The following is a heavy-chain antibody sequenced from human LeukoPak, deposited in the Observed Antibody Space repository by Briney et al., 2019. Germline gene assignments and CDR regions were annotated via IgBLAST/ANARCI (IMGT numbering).Heavy chain of an antibody. V-gene: IGHV4-34*01. CDR3: XXXXXXXXXXXXXXXANXYYYYGMDV. CDR1: GGSFSGYY. Sequence: SETLSLTCAVYGGSFSGYYWSWIRQPPGKGLEWIGEINHSGSTNYNPSLKSRVTISVDTSKNQFSLKLSSVTAADTALYYLXXXXXXXXXXXXXXXANXYYYYGMDVWGQGTTVTVSS. J-gene: IGHJ6*02. CDR2: INHSGST. D-gene: IGHD2-8*01.